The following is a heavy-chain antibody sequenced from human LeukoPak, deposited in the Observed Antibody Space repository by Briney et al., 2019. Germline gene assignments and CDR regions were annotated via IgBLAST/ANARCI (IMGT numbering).Heavy chain of an antibody. Sequence: GASVKVSCKASGYTFTGYYMHWVRQAPGQGLEWMGWINPNSGGTNYAQKFQGRVTMTRDTSTSTAYMELSRLRSDDTAVYYCARDLELESPGWFDPWGQGTLVTVSS. V-gene: IGHV1-2*02. CDR1: GYTFTGYY. D-gene: IGHD1-26*01. CDR3: ARDLELESPGWFDP. J-gene: IGHJ5*02. CDR2: INPNSGGT.